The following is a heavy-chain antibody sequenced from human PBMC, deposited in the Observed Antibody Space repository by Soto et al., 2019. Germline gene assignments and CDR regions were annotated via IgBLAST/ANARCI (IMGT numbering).Heavy chain of an antibody. CDR1: GFTFSDYY. CDR2: ISSSSSYT. J-gene: IGHJ4*02. D-gene: IGHD2-15*01. Sequence: QVQLVESGGGLVKPGGSLRLSCAASGFTFSDYYMSWIRQAPGKGLEWVSYISSSSSYTNYADSVKGRFTISRDNAKNSLYLKMNSPRAEDTAVYYCARGPCSGGSCYREDDYWGQGTLVTVSS. V-gene: IGHV3-11*05. CDR3: ARGPCSGGSCYREDDY.